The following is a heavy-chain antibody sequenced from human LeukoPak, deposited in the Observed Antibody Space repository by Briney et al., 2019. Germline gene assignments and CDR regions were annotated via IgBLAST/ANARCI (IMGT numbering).Heavy chain of an antibody. CDR3: ARASVAALCHY. V-gene: IGHV4-59*11. J-gene: IGHJ4*02. CDR1: GGSISSHY. D-gene: IGHD6-6*01. Sequence: SETLSLTCTVSGGSISSHYWSWIRQPPGKGLEWIGYIYYSGSTNYNPSLKSRVTISVDTSKNQFSLKLSSVTAADTAVYYCARASVAALCHYWGQGTLVTVSS. CDR2: IYYSGST.